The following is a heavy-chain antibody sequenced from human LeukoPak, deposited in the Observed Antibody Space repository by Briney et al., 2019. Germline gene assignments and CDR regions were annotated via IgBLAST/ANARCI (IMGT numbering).Heavy chain of an antibody. CDR2: INPNSSGT. V-gene: IGHV1-2*02. CDR1: GYTFTGYY. J-gene: IGHJ3*02. CDR3: AREISSTIFGALRSDAFDI. D-gene: IGHD3-3*01. Sequence: ASVKVSCKASGYTFTGYYMHWVRQAPGQGLEWMGWINPNSSGTNYAQKFQGRVTMTRDTSISTAYMELSRLRSDDTAVYYCAREISSTIFGALRSDAFDIWGQGTMVTVSS.